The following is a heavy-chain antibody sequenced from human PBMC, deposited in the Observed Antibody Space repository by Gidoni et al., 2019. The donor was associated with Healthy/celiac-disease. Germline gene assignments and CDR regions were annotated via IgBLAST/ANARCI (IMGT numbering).Heavy chain of an antibody. CDR1: GFTFTSSA. Sequence: QMQLVQSGPEVKKPGTSVKVSCKASGFTFTSSAVQWVRQARGQRLEWIGWIVVGSGNTNYAQKFQERVTITRDMSTSTAYMELSSLRSEDTAVYYCAAEDSGYGYHPIDYWGQGTLVTVSS. V-gene: IGHV1-58*01. CDR2: IVVGSGNT. CDR3: AAEDSGYGYHPIDY. D-gene: IGHD5-12*01. J-gene: IGHJ4*02.